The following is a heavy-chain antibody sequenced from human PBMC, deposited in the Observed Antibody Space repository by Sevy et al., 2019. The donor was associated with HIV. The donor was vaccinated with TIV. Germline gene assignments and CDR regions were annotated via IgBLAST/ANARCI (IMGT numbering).Heavy chain of an antibody. CDR1: GYTLSALS. D-gene: IGHD2-2*01. V-gene: IGHV1-24*01. Sequence: ASVKVSYKVSGYTLSALSMHWVRQAPGKGLEWMGGFDEDGETLYAQKFQGRVTMTEDTSTDTGYMELSRLRSEDTAVYYCATDIVVGRDYWGQGTLVTVSS. J-gene: IGHJ4*02. CDR2: FDEDGET. CDR3: ATDIVVGRDY.